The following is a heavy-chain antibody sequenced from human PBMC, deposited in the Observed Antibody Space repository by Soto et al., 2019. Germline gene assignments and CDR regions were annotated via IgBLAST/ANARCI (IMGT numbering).Heavy chain of an antibody. J-gene: IGHJ4*02. Sequence: GGSLRLSCAASGFTFSSYSMNWVRQAPGKGLEWVSSISSSSSYIYYADSVKGRFTISRDNAKNSLYLQMNSLRAEDAAVYYCAKESPLYCGSGSCSFDYWGQGSLVTVSS. CDR2: ISSSSSYI. D-gene: IGHD2-15*01. CDR3: AKESPLYCGSGSCSFDY. CDR1: GFTFSSYS. V-gene: IGHV3-21*04.